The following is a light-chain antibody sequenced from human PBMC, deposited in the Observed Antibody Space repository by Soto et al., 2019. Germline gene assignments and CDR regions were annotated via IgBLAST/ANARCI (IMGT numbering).Light chain of an antibody. CDR2: DAS. CDR3: QQYVSSPWA. V-gene: IGKV4-1*01. Sequence: DIVMTQSPDSLDVSLGERATINCKSSQSGLYISNNKNYLAWFQQRPGQAPRLLIYDASTRAPGIPDRFSGSGSGTDFTLTISRLEPEDFAVYYCQQYVSSPWAFGQGTKVDIK. J-gene: IGKJ1*01. CDR1: QSGLYISNNKNY.